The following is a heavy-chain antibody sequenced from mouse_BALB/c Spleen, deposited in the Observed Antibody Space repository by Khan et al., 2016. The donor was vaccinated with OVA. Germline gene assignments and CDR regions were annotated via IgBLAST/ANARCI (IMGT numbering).Heavy chain of an antibody. Sequence: QLGESGPGLVKPSQSLSLTCTVTGYSITSDYAWNWIRQFPGNKLEWMGYISYSGRTSYNPSLKSRISITRDTSKNQFFLQLNSVTTEDTATYYCARSVTITTVVATDFDYWGQGTTLTVSS. CDR2: ISYSGRT. D-gene: IGHD1-1*01. CDR3: ARSVTITTVVATDFDY. CDR1: GYSITSDYA. J-gene: IGHJ2*01. V-gene: IGHV3-2*02.